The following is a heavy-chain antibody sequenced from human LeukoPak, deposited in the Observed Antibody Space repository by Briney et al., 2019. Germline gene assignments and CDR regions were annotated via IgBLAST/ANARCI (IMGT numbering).Heavy chain of an antibody. V-gene: IGHV4-4*07. CDR2: IYTSGST. CDR1: GGSISSYY. Sequence: SETLSLTCTVSGGSISSYYWSWIGQPAGKGLEWIGRIYTSGSTNYNPSLKSRVTMSVDTSKNQFSLKLSSVTAADTAVYYCARDPPRYILVQDVWGQGTTVTVSS. D-gene: IGHD2-21*01. CDR3: ARDPPRYILVQDV. J-gene: IGHJ6*02.